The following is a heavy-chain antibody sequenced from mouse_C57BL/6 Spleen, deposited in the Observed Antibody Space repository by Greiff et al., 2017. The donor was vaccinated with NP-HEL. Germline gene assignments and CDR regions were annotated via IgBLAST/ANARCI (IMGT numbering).Heavy chain of an antibody. V-gene: IGHV1-82*01. Sequence: VKLQESGPELVKPGASVKISCKASGYAFSSSWMNWVKQRPGKGLEWIGRIYPGDGDTNYNGKFKGKATLTADKSSSTAYMQHSSLTSEDSAVYFWARDYFDYWGQGTTLAVSS. CDR1: GYAFSSSW. CDR2: IYPGDGDT. CDR3: ARDYFDY. J-gene: IGHJ2*01.